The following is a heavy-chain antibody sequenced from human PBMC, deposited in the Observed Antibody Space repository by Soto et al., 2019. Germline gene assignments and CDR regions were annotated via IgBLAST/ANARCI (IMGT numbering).Heavy chain of an antibody. CDR1: GCTFTSYA. V-gene: IGHV1-3*01. Sequence: EASVKVSCKASGCTFTSYAMHWVRQAPGQRLEWMGWINAGNGNTKYSQKFQGRVTITRDTSASTAYMELSSLRSEDTAVYYCARTTGYSSGWPYFDYWGQGTLVTVSS. CDR3: ARTTGYSSGWPYFDY. J-gene: IGHJ4*02. CDR2: INAGNGNT. D-gene: IGHD6-19*01.